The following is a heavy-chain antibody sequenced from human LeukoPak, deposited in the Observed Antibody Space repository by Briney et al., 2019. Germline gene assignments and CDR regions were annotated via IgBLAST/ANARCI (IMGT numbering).Heavy chain of an antibody. D-gene: IGHD6-19*01. CDR2: IYYSGST. J-gene: IGHJ4*02. Sequence: KASETLSLTCTVSGVSISSSSYYWGWIRQPPGKGLEWFGSIYYSGSTYYNPSLKSRVTISVDTSKNQFSLKLSSVTAADTAVYCCARPAVAGVWGQGTLVSVSS. CDR3: ARPAVAGV. CDR1: GVSISSSSYY. V-gene: IGHV4-39*01.